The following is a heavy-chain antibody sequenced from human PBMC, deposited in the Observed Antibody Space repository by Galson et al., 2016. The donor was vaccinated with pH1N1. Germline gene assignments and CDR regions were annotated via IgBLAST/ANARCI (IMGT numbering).Heavy chain of an antibody. Sequence: SVKVSCKASGGTFSDSPISWARQAPGQGLEWMGGIIPLFGTTNYAQKFRGRVTITADESTSTAYMELSSLRYEDTAVYYCARDLGVVPAATSWLDPWGQGTLVSVSS. CDR1: GGTFSDSP. CDR2: IIPLFGTT. D-gene: IGHD2-2*01. J-gene: IGHJ5*02. CDR3: ARDLGVVPAATSWLDP. V-gene: IGHV1-69*13.